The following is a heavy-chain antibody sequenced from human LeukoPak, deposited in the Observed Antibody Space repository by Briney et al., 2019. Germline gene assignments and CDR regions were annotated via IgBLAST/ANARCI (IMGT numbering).Heavy chain of an antibody. J-gene: IGHJ4*02. Sequence: PSETLSLTCTVSGYSLSSGYYWGWIRQPPGEGLEWIGSIYHTGSAYYNPSLNPSLKSRVTISVDTSKNQFSLKLSSVTAADTALYYCARHGRPKRSCTSITCPFEFDYWGQGALVTVSS. V-gene: IGHV4-38-2*02. D-gene: IGHD2-2*01. CDR2: IYHTGSA. CDR1: GYSLSSGYY. CDR3: ARHGRPKRSCTSITCPFEFDY.